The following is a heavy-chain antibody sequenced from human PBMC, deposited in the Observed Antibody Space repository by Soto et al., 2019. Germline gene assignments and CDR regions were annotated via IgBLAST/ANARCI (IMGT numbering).Heavy chain of an antibody. CDR1: GGSISSGGYY. Sequence: SSETLSLTCTVSGGSISSGGYYWSWVRQPPGKGLEWIGEIYHSGSTNYNPSLKSRVTISVDKSKNQFSLKLSSVTAADTAVYYCARDPSSGWYRYYGMDVWGQGTTVTVSS. D-gene: IGHD6-19*01. V-gene: IGHV4-39*07. CDR3: ARDPSSGWYRYYGMDV. CDR2: IYHSGST. J-gene: IGHJ6*02.